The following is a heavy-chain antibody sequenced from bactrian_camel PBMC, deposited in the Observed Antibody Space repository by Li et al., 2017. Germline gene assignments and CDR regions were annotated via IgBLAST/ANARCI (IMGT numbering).Heavy chain of an antibody. CDR3: ATQFSGLNDFGY. Sequence: HVQLVESGGGSVQAGGSLRLSCVASGYTACRYDMGWYRQAPGKEREFVSTINRDGSTSSAGSLKGRFTFSRNNAKNRVYFQMNALKPGDTAVYYCATQFSGLNDFGYWGQGTQVTVS. V-gene: IGHV3S55*01. J-gene: IGHJ6*01. CDR2: INRDGST. CDR1: GYTACRYD.